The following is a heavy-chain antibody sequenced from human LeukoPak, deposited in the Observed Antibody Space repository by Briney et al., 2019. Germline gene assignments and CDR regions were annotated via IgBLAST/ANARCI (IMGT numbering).Heavy chain of an antibody. CDR2: IYYSGRT. CDR1: GGSISSYY. D-gene: IGHD3-22*01. CDR3: AEWGYYFDTWAHVVPTDDS. V-gene: IGHV4-59*01. J-gene: IGHJ1*01. Sequence: SETLSRTCTVSGGSISSYYWTWIRQPPGKGLEWIGYIYYSGRTNYNPSLKSRATISVDTSRNQFSLKLSSVTAADTAVYYCAEWGYYFDTWAHVVPTDDSWGRGT.